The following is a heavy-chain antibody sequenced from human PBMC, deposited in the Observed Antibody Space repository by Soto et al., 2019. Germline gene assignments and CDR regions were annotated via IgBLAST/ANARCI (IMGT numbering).Heavy chain of an antibody. D-gene: IGHD6-19*01. CDR1: GGSIISYY. CDR3: ARHFPKYSSGWYLDY. CDR2: IYYSGST. J-gene: IGHJ4*02. V-gene: IGHV4-59*08. Sequence: LSETLSLTCTVSGGSIISYYWSWIRQPPGKGLEWIGYIYYSGSTNYNPSLKSRVTISVDTSKNQFSLKLSSVTAADTAVYYCARHFPKYSSGWYLDYWGQGTLVTVSS.